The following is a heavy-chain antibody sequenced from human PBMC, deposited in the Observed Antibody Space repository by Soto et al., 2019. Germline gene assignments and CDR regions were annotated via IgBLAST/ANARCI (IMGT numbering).Heavy chain of an antibody. CDR3: ARDGDYVWGSYRWSDAFDI. V-gene: IGHV3-21*01. Sequence: PGGSLRLSCAASGFTFSSYSMNWARQAPGKGLEWVSSISSSSSYIYYADSVKGRFTISRDNAKNSLYLQMNSLRAEDTAVYYCARDGDYVWGSYRWSDAFDIWGQGTMVTVSS. D-gene: IGHD3-16*02. J-gene: IGHJ3*02. CDR2: ISSSSSYI. CDR1: GFTFSSYS.